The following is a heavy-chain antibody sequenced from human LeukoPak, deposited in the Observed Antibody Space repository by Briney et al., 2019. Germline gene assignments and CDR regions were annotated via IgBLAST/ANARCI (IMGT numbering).Heavy chain of an antibody. CDR2: ISAYNGNT. V-gene: IGHV1-18*01. D-gene: IGHD3-3*01. Sequence: SSVKVSCKASGYSFTNYGITWVRQAPGQGLAWMGWISAYNGNTKYAQNLQGRVTMTTDTSTSTAYMGLRSLRSDDTDVYYCARGGGDFWSGYYGTYYFDYWGQGTLVTVSP. CDR3: ARGGGDFWSGYYGTYYFDY. CDR1: GYSFTNYG. J-gene: IGHJ4*02.